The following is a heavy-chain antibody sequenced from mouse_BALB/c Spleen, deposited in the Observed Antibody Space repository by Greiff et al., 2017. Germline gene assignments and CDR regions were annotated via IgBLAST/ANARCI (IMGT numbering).Heavy chain of an antibody. Sequence: VKLQESGAELVRPGVSVKISCKGSGYTFTDYAMHWVKQSHAKSLEWIGVISTYYGDASYNQKFKGKATMTVDKSSSTAYMELARLTSEDSAIYYCARYGGYYGYFDVWGAGTTVTVSS. CDR1: GYTFTDYA. D-gene: IGHD1-1*01. J-gene: IGHJ1*01. V-gene: IGHV1S137*01. CDR3: ARYGGYYGYFDV. CDR2: ISTYYGDA.